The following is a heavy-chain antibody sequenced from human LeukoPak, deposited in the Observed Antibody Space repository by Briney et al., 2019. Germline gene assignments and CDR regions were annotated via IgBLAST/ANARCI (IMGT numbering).Heavy chain of an antibody. D-gene: IGHD3-9*01. J-gene: IGHJ6*03. CDR3: AREEYYDILTGYYGGAPLYMDV. CDR2: IKQDGSEK. CDR1: GFTFSSYW. Sequence: PGGSLRLSCAASGFTFSSYWMSWVRQAPGKGLEWVANIKQDGSEKYYVDSVKGRFTISRDNAKNSLYLQMNSLRAEDTAVYYCAREEYYDILTGYYGGAPLYMDVWGKGTTVTISS. V-gene: IGHV3-7*01.